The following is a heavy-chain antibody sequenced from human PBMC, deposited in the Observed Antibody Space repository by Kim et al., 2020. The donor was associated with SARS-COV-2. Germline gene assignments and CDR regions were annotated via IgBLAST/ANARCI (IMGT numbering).Heavy chain of an antibody. CDR2: IGAAGDP. J-gene: IGHJ4*02. CDR3: ARSTYGAYAGFDL. D-gene: IGHD4-17*01. Sequence: GGSLRLSCAASGFSFSSHDMHWVRLNAGEGLEWVSAIGAAGDPSYPDSVKGRFTISRENAKNSLYLQMNSLRAGDTAVYYCARSTYGAYAGFDLWGQGTLVTVSS. CDR1: GFSFSSHD. V-gene: IGHV3-13*05.